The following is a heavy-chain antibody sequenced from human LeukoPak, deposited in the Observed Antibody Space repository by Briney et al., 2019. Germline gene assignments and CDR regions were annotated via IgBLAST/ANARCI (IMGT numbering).Heavy chain of an antibody. CDR2: ISAYNGNT. CDR3: AIVTAYCGGDCYFDY. J-gene: IGHJ4*02. D-gene: IGHD2-21*01. Sequence: ASVKVSCKASGYTFTSYGISWVRQAPGQGLEWMGWISAYNGNTNYAQKLQGRVTMTTDTSTSTDYMELRSLRSDDTAVYCCAIVTAYCGGDCYFDYWGQGTLVAVSS. CDR1: GYTFTSYG. V-gene: IGHV1-18*01.